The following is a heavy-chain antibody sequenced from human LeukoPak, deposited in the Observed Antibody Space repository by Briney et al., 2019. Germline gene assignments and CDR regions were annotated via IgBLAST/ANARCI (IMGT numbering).Heavy chain of an antibody. CDR2: IYYSGST. D-gene: IGHD5-24*01. CDR1: GGSISSYY. Sequence: MPSETLSLTCTVSGGSISSYYWSWIRQPPGKGLEWIGYIYYSGSTNYNPSLKSRVTISVDTSKNQFSLKLRSVTAADTAVYYCERAGRTRRDDFDYWGQGTLVTVSS. J-gene: IGHJ4*02. CDR3: ERAGRTRRDDFDY. V-gene: IGHV4-59*01.